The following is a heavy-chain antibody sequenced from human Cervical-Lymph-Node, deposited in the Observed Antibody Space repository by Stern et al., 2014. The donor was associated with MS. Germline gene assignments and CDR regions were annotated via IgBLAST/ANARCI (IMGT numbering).Heavy chain of an antibody. CDR3: ATVVRYFDWLDY. D-gene: IGHD3-9*01. Sequence: EMQLVESGGGLVQPGGSLRLSCAASGFTFSSYAMSWVRQAPGKGLEWVSAISRSGGSSYYADSVKGRFTISRDNSKNTLYLQMNSLRAEDTAIYYCATVVRYFDWLDYWGQGILVTVSS. CDR2: ISRSGGSS. J-gene: IGHJ4*02. V-gene: IGHV3-23*04. CDR1: GFTFSSYA.